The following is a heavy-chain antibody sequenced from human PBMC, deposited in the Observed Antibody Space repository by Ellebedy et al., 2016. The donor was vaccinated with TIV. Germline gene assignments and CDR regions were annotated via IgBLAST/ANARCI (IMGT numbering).Heavy chain of an antibody. Sequence: ASVKVSCXASGYTFSNYYIHWVRQAPGQGLEWMGLINPSGGRISYAQNFQGRVTMTRDTATSTVYMELSSLRSGDTAVYYCARGIVVPAVPKWGGFYFDSWGQGTLVTVSS. V-gene: IGHV1-46*01. CDR2: INPSGGRI. CDR3: ARGIVVPAVPKWGGFYFDS. J-gene: IGHJ4*02. CDR1: GYTFSNYY. D-gene: IGHD2-2*01.